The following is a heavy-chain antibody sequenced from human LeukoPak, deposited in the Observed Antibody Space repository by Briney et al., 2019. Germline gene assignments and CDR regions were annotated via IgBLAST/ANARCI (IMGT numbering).Heavy chain of an antibody. J-gene: IGHJ4*02. CDR2: ISAYNGNT. CDR1: GYTFTSYG. Sequence: ASVKISCKASGYTFTSYGISWVRQAPGQGLEWMGWISAYNGNTNYAQKLQGRVTMTTDTSTSTAYMELRSLRSDDTAVYYCARDLYENCGGDCPVDYWGQGTLVTVSS. V-gene: IGHV1-18*01. D-gene: IGHD2-21*02. CDR3: ARDLYENCGGDCPVDY.